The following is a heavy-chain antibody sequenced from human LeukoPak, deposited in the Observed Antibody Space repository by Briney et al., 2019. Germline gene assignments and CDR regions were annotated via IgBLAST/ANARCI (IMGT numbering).Heavy chain of an antibody. CDR3: ARDRGRRSYYGMDV. CDR1: GYPFTSYG. D-gene: IGHD2-15*01. V-gene: IGHV1-18*01. CDR2: IIAYNGNT. Sequence: ASVKVSCKASGYPFTSYGISWVRQAPGQGLEWMGWIIAYNGNTNYAQKLQGRVTMTTDTSTSTAYMELRSLRSDDTAVYYCARDRGRRSYYGMDVWGQGTTVIVSS. J-gene: IGHJ6*02.